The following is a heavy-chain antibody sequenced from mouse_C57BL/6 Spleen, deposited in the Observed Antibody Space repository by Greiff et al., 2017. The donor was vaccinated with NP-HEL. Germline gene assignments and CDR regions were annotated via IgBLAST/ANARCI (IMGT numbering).Heavy chain of an antibody. D-gene: IGHD4-1*01. CDR2: IDPSDSYT. CDR1: GYTFTSYW. J-gene: IGHJ2*01. V-gene: IGHV1-69*01. CDR3: ARHLGGGYFDY. Sequence: VQLQQPGAELVMPGASVKLSCKASGYTFTSYWMHWVKQRPGQGLEWIGEIDPSDSYTNYNQKFKGKSTLTVDKSSSTAYMQLSSLTSEDSAVYYCARHLGGGYFDYWGQGTTLTVSS.